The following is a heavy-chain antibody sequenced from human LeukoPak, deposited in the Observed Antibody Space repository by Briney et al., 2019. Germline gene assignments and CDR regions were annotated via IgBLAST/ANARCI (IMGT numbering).Heavy chain of an antibody. CDR2: ISYDGSNK. D-gene: IGHD6-6*01. CDR3: ASTEYSSSSRAFDI. V-gene: IGHV3-30-3*01. Sequence: GGSLRLSCAASGFTFSSYAMHWVRQAPGKGLEWVAVISYDGSNKYYADSVKGRFTISRDNSKNTLYLQMNSLRAEDTAVYYCASTEYSSSSRAFDIWGQGTMVTVSS. CDR1: GFTFSSYA. J-gene: IGHJ3*02.